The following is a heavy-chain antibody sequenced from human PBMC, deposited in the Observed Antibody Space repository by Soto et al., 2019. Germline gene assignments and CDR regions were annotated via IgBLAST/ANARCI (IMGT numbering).Heavy chain of an antibody. J-gene: IGHJ4*02. CDR1: GFTFGDDA. Sequence: EVQLVESGGGLVQPGGSLRLSCAASGFTFGDDAMHWVRQGPGKGLGWVSGMNWDCGSIGYADSVTGRFAISRDNAKTAGHLQRKSMRVEDTACPYGAKDDSIKRYSGHSRRWGQGTLVTVSS. D-gene: IGHD1-26*01. CDR3: AKDDSIKRYSGHSRR. V-gene: IGHV3-9*01. CDR2: MNWDCGSI.